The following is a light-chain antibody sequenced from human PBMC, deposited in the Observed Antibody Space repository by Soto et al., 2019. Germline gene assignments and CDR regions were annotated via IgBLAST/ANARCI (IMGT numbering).Light chain of an antibody. Sequence: QAVLTQPRSVSGSPGQSVTISCTGTSSDIGNYKYVSWYQQKPGKAPKVIIYDVTERPSGIPDRFFGSKFDNTASLTISGLQADDEADYYCCSYAGNFIFVFGTGTKLTVL. CDR2: DVT. V-gene: IGLV2-11*01. CDR1: SSDIGNYKY. CDR3: CSYAGNFIFV. J-gene: IGLJ1*01.